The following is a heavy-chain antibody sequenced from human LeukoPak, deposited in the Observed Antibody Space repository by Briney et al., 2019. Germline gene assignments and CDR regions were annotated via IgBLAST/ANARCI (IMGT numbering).Heavy chain of an antibody. V-gene: IGHV4-34*01. J-gene: IGHJ4*02. Sequence: SETLSLTCGVYGGSFSAYYWSWIRQLPGKGLEWIGEINYSGTTNYNPSLKSRVTVSVDTSKNQFSLKLNSVTAADTAVYFCARTTGWYYFDYWAQGTLVTVSS. D-gene: IGHD6-19*01. CDR1: GGSFSAYY. CDR3: ARTTGWYYFDY. CDR2: INYSGTT.